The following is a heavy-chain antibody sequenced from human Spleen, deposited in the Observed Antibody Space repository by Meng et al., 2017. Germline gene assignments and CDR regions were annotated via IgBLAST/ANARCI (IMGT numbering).Heavy chain of an antibody. CDR2: INPKSGDT. J-gene: IGHJ4*02. CDR3: ARDEDISAAGKLFGDY. D-gene: IGHD6-13*01. V-gene: IGHV1-2*06. Sequence: QVRLVQAGAEVKRPGASVKASRKASGYTFPDYWLHWVRRAPGQGLEWMGRINPKSGDTHYAQRFQGRVTMTGDTSISTAYMELSGLRSDDTAMYYCARDEDISAAGKLFGDYWGQGTLVTVSS. CDR1: GYTFPDYW.